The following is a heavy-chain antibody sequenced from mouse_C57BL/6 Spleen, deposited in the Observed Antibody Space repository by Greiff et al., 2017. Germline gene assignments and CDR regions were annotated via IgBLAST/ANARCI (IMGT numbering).Heavy chain of an antibody. V-gene: IGHV1-50*01. D-gene: IGHD1-1*01. CDR3: ARALDGSSYRYFDV. CDR2: IDPSDSYT. CDR1: GYTFTSYW. Sequence: QVQLQQPGAELVKPGASVKLSCKASGYTFTSYWMQWVKQRPGQGLEWIGEIDPSDSYTNYNQKFKGKATLTVDTSSSTAYMQLSSLTSEDSAVYYCARALDGSSYRYFDVWGTGTTVTVSS. J-gene: IGHJ1*03.